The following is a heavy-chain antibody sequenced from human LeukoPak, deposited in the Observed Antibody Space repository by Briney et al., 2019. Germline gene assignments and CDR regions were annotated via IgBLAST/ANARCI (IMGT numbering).Heavy chain of an antibody. CDR1: GFTFDDYA. Sequence: GGSLRLSCAASGFTFDDYAMHWVRQAPGKGLEWVSLISGDGGSTYYADSVRGRFAISRHNSKNSLYLQMNSLRTEDTAFYYCAKDIGERGYSVHWGQGTLVTVSS. CDR2: ISGDGGST. J-gene: IGHJ4*02. CDR3: AKDIGERGYSVH. D-gene: IGHD5/OR15-5a*01. V-gene: IGHV3-43*02.